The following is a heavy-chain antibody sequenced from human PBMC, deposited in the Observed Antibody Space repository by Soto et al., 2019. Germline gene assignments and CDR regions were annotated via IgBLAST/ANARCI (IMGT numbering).Heavy chain of an antibody. CDR1: GFTFSSYW. Sequence: GGSLRLSCAASGFTFSSYWMHWVRQTPGKGLVWVSRINSDGSSTTYADSVKGRFTISRDNAKNTLYLQMNSLRAEDTAVYYCASSDRGYFDYWGQGSLVTVSS. CDR3: ASSDRGYFDY. D-gene: IGHD2-15*01. J-gene: IGHJ4*02. V-gene: IGHV3-74*01. CDR2: INSDGSST.